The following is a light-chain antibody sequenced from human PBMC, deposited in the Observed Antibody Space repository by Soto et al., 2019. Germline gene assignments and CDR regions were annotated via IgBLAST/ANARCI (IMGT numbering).Light chain of an antibody. CDR1: QSVSRY. CDR2: AAT. CDR3: QQSSSPPRT. V-gene: IGKV1-39*01. J-gene: IGKJ1*01. Sequence: DIRMTQSPSSLSASVGDRVTITCRASQSVSRYVNWYQQKPGKAPKFLIYAATSLQSGVPSRFSGSGSGTDFTLTISSLQPEDFATYYCQQSSSPPRTFGQGTRVEIK.